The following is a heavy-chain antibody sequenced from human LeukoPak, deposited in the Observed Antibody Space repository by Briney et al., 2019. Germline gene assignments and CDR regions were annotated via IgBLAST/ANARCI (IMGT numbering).Heavy chain of an antibody. D-gene: IGHD2-2*01. Sequence: GGSLRLSCTASGFTFSSYAMSWVRQAPGKGLEWVSAISGSGGSTYYADSVKGRFTISRDNSKNTLYLQMNSLRAEDTAVYYCAKGRYCSSTSCYGNYYYYGMDVWGQGTTVTVSS. CDR3: AKGRYCSSTSCYGNYYYYGMDV. J-gene: IGHJ6*02. V-gene: IGHV3-23*01. CDR2: ISGSGGST. CDR1: GFTFSSYA.